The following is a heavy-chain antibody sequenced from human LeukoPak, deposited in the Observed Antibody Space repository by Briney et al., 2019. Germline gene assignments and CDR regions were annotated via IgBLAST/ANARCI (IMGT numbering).Heavy chain of an antibody. V-gene: IGHV3-21*01. CDR3: ARVSGTFGELY. Sequence: PGGSLLLSCAASGFTFSSYSMNWVRQAPGKGLEWVSSISTSSSYIYYADSVKGRFTISRDNAKNSLYLQMNSLRAEDAAVYYCARVSGTFGELYWGQGTLVTVSS. J-gene: IGHJ4*02. CDR1: GFTFSSYS. D-gene: IGHD3-10*01. CDR2: ISTSSSYI.